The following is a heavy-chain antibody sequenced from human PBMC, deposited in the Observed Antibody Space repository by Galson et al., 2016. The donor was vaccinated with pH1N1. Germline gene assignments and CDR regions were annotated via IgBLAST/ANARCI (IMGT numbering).Heavy chain of an antibody. Sequence: SLRLSCAASGFTFSDYYMSWLRQAPGKGLDWVSFIYSGGSTKYADSVKGRFTLSRGDSKNTVFLQMNSLRAEDTAVYYCARHLTTADYFGMDVWGQGTTVTVS. CDR2: IYSGGST. V-gene: IGHV3-66*04. CDR1: GFTFSDYY. D-gene: IGHD1-14*01. J-gene: IGHJ6*02. CDR3: ARHLTTADYFGMDV.